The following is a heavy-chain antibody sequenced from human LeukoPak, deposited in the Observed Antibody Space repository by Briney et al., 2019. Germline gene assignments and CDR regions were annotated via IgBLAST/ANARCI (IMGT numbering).Heavy chain of an antibody. CDR2: IYHSGST. D-gene: IGHD6-6*01. Sequence: GSLRLSCAASGFTFSSYWMSWVRQAPGKGLEWIGYIYHSGSTYYNPSLKSRVTISVDRSKNQFSLKLSSVTAADTAVYYCARDVSSSGLFDYWGQGTLVTVSS. J-gene: IGHJ4*02. CDR1: GFTFSSYW. V-gene: IGHV4-4*02. CDR3: ARDVSSSGLFDY.